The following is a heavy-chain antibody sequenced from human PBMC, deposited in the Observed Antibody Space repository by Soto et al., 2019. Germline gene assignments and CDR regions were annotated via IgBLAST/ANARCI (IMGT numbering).Heavy chain of an antibody. D-gene: IGHD4-17*01. CDR1: GFTFGDDY. V-gene: IGHV3-11*01. Sequence: QVQLVESGGGLAKPGGSLRLSCEASGFTFGDDYMSWLRQAPGRGLEWISYISGSGSTIYYADSVKGRFTISRDNSKNPLNLEMNSLRAEDTAVYYCARGVSVNRFDPWGQGTRVTVSS. J-gene: IGHJ5*02. CDR2: ISGSGSTI. CDR3: ARGVSVNRFDP.